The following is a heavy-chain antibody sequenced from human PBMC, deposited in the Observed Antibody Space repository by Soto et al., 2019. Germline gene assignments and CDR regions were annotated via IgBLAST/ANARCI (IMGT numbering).Heavy chain of an antibody. CDR1: WATFSIKRAA. J-gene: IGHJ6*02. V-gene: IGHV6-1*01. CDR2: TFFRSRLCN. CDR3: GTFLSPASPDV. Sequence: SQTLSLTWAIAWATFSIKRAALNWIRPSPSRGLELLVRTFFRSRLCNDYAVSVKGRITINPDTSKDQFSLQLNSVTPEDPAVSYCGTFLSPASPDVWGQGTTVTVYS.